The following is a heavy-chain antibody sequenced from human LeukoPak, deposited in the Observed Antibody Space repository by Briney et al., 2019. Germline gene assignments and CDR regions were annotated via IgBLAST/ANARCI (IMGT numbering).Heavy chain of an antibody. Sequence: GGSLRLSCAASGFTFSDDTMHWVRQAPGKGLEWVAVISYDGGQKYYADSVRGRFTISRDNSKDTLFLQMNSLRDEDTAVYYCARALSGSWHWFDPWGQGTLVTVSS. D-gene: IGHD6-13*01. CDR2: ISYDGGQK. CDR3: ARALSGSWHWFDP. J-gene: IGHJ5*02. V-gene: IGHV3-30*04. CDR1: GFTFSDDT.